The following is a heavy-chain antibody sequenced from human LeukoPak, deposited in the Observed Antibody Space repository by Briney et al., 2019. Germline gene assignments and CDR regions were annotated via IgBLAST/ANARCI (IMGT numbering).Heavy chain of an antibody. Sequence: ASVKVSCKASGYTFTGYYMHWVRQAPGQGLEWMGWINPNSGGTNYAQKFQGRVTMTRDTSINTAYMELSSLTSDDTAVYYCARALSGCILCFDYWGQGTLVTVSS. CDR3: ARALSGCILCFDY. V-gene: IGHV1-2*02. J-gene: IGHJ4*02. D-gene: IGHD6-19*01. CDR2: INPNSGGT. CDR1: GYTFTGYY.